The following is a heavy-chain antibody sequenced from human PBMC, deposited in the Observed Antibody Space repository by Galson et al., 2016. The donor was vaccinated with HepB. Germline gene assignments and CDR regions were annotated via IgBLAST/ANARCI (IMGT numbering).Heavy chain of an antibody. CDR1: GGTFSSYA. D-gene: IGHD1-26*01. J-gene: IGHJ4*02. CDR2: IIPIFGTA. CDR3: ARAEEGSYYEEGYFFHY. V-gene: IGHV1-69*13. Sequence: SVKVSCKASGGTFSSYAISWVRQAPGQGLEWMGGIIPIFGTANYAQKFQGRVTITADDSTSTAYMELSSLRSEDTAVYYCARAEEGSYYEEGYFFHYWGRGTLVTVSS.